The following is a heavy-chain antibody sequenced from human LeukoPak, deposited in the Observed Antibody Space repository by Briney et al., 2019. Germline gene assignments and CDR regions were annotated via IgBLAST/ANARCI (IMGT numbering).Heavy chain of an antibody. Sequence: GESLKISCKGSGYSFTSYWIGWVGQMPGKGLEWMGLIYPGDSDTRYSPSFQGQVTISADNSISTTYLQWSSLKASDTAMYYCARKLRRGSWIGWGQGTLVTVSS. CDR2: IYPGDSDT. V-gene: IGHV5-51*01. CDR1: GYSFTSYW. CDR3: ARKLRRGSWIG. J-gene: IGHJ4*02. D-gene: IGHD6-13*01.